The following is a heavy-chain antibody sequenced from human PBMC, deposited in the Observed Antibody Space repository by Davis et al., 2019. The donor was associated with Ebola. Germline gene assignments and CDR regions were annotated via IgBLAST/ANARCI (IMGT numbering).Heavy chain of an antibody. CDR1: GGSFSGYY. D-gene: IGHD2-15*01. CDR2: IYYSGST. CDR3: ARGRVVVVAATVYYYYGMDV. Sequence: SETLSLTCAVYGGSFSGYYWSWIRQPPGKGLEWIGSIYYSGSTYYNPSLKSRVTISVDTSKNQFSLKLSSVTAADTAVYYCARGRVVVVAATVYYYYGMDVWGQGTTVTVSS. V-gene: IGHV4-34*01. J-gene: IGHJ6*02.